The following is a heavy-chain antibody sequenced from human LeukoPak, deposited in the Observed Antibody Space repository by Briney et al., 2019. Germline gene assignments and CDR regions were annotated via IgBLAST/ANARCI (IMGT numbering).Heavy chain of an antibody. Sequence: SETLSLTFSVSGGSISNSSYYWGWIPQPPGKGLEWNGTIYYSGSTYHNPSLKSRVIISVDTSKYQFSLKLSSVTAADTAVYYCARQRSKSYYENYWGQGTLVTVSS. CDR3: ARQRSKSYYENY. J-gene: IGHJ4*02. V-gene: IGHV4-39*01. CDR1: GGSISNSSYY. D-gene: IGHD3-22*01. CDR2: IYYSGST.